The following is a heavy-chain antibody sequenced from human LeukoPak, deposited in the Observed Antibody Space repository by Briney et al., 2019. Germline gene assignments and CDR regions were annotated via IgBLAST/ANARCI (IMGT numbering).Heavy chain of an antibody. CDR1: GXTFSSYA. J-gene: IGHJ4*02. CDR3: VTDDWFPAWDY. Sequence: GGSLRLSCAASGXTFSSYAMSWVRQAPAKGLEWVSAISGSGGSTYYAASVKGRFTISRDNSKNTLYLQMNSLRAEDTAVYYCVTDDWFPAWDYWGQGTLVTVSS. D-gene: IGHD3-9*01. V-gene: IGHV3-23*01. CDR2: ISGSGGST.